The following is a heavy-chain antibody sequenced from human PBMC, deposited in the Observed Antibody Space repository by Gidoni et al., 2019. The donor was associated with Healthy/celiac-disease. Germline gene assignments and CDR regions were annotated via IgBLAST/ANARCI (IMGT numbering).Heavy chain of an antibody. Sequence: QVQLVESGGGVVQPGRSLRLSCAAPGFTFSSHGMHWVRQAPGKGLEWVAVIWYDGSNKYYADSVKGRFTISRDNSKNTLYLQMNSLRAEDTAVYYCARDRGYSSGWYGLGDAFDIWGQGTMVTVSS. J-gene: IGHJ3*02. CDR2: IWYDGSNK. V-gene: IGHV3-33*01. CDR3: ARDRGYSSGWYGLGDAFDI. CDR1: GFTFSSHG. D-gene: IGHD6-19*01.